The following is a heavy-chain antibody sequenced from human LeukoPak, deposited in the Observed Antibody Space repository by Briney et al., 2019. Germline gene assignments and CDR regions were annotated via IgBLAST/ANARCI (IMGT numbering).Heavy chain of an antibody. Sequence: ASVKVSCKASGYTFTSYYMHWVRQAPGQGLEWMGIINPSGGATNYAQKFEGRVTMARDTSTNTVYMELSGLKSDDTAVYYCARGRVGDRRSWFDPWGQGTLVTVSS. CDR1: GYTFTSYY. V-gene: IGHV1-46*01. D-gene: IGHD3-10*01. CDR2: INPSGGAT. CDR3: ARGRVGDRRSWFDP. J-gene: IGHJ5*02.